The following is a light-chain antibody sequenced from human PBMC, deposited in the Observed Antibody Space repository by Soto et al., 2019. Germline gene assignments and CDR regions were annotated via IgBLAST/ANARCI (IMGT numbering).Light chain of an antibody. CDR2: DVS. V-gene: IGLV2-14*03. CDR3: SSYTSSSTYV. Sequence: QSVLTQPASGSGSPGQSIAISCTGTSCDVGGYNYVAWYQHHPGKAPKLMIYDVSNRPSGVSNRFSGSKSGNTASLTISGLQAEDEADYYCSSYTSSSTYVFGTGTKVTV. CDR1: SCDVGGYNY. J-gene: IGLJ1*01.